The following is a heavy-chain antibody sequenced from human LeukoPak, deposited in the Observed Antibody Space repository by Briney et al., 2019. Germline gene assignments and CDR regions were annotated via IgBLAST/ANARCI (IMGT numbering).Heavy chain of an antibody. CDR1: GDTLTELS. CDR3: ATVRRGWPLFDY. Sequence: RPSAKVSCKLSGDTLTELSMHWVRQAPGKGLEGMGGFDPEDGETIYAQKFQGRVTMTEDTSTDTAYMGLSSLRSEETAVYYCATVRRGWPLFDYWGQGTLVTVSS. J-gene: IGHJ4*02. V-gene: IGHV1-24*01. D-gene: IGHD5-24*01. CDR2: FDPEDGET.